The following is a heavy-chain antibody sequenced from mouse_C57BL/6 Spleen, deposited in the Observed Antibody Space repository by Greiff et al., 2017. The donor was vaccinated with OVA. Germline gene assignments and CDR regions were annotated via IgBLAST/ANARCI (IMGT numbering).Heavy chain of an antibody. CDR1: GFTFSDYG. CDR3: ATKIYYDYFDY. Sequence: EVQVVESGGGLVKPGGSLKLSCAASGFTFSDYGMHWVRQAPEKGLEWVAYISSGSGTIYYADTVKGRFTISRDNAQNTMFLQMTSLRSEDTAMYYCATKIYYDYFDYWGQGTTLTVSS. D-gene: IGHD2-4*01. CDR2: ISSGSGTI. V-gene: IGHV5-17*01. J-gene: IGHJ2*01.